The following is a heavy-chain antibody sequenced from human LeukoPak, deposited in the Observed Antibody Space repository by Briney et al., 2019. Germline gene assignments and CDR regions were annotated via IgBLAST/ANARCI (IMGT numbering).Heavy chain of an antibody. V-gene: IGHV4-59*01. J-gene: IGHJ4*02. CDR3: ARDRDGYNYI. Sequence: KSSETLSLTCTVSGGSISSYYWSWIRQPPGKGLEWIGYIYYSGSTNYNPSLKSRVTISVDTSKNQFSLKLSSVTAAGTAVYYCARDRDGYNYIWGQGTLVTVSS. CDR1: GGSISSYY. D-gene: IGHD5-24*01. CDR2: IYYSGST.